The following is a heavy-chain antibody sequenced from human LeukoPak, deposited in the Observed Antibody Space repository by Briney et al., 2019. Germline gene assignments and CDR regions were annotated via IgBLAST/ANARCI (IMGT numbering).Heavy chain of an antibody. Sequence: SETLSLTCAVYGGSFSGYYWSWIRQPPGKGLEWIGEINHSGSTNYNPSLKSRVTISVDTSKNQFSLKLSSVTAADTAVYYCARHEAITGPDYWGQGTLVTVSS. CDR2: INHSGST. CDR1: GGSFSGYY. V-gene: IGHV4-34*01. J-gene: IGHJ4*02. D-gene: IGHD1-20*01. CDR3: ARHEAITGPDY.